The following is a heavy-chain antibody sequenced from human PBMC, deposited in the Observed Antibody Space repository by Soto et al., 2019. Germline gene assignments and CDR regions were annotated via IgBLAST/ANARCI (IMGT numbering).Heavy chain of an antibody. D-gene: IGHD3-3*01. CDR1: GGSISSSSYY. J-gene: IGHJ5*02. V-gene: IGHV4-39*01. CDR2: IYYSGST. CDR3: ARGFLEWLTWFDP. Sequence: SETLSLTCTVSGGSISSSSYYWGWIRQPPGKGLEWIGSIYYSGSTYYIPSLKSRVTISVDTSKNQFSLKLSSVTAADTAVYYCARGFLEWLTWFDPWGQGTLVTVSS.